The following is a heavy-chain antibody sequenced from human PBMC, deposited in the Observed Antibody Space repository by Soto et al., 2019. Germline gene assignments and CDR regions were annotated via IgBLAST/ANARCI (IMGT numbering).Heavy chain of an antibody. J-gene: IGHJ6*02. Sequence: QVQLVQSGAEVKKPGSSVKVSCKASGGTFSSYAISWVRQVPGQGLEWMGGIIPIFGTANYAQKFQGRVTITADESTSTAYMALSSLRSEDTAVYYCARGGPYGDYYYYGMDVWGQGTTVTVSS. CDR2: IIPIFGTA. V-gene: IGHV1-69*01. CDR1: GGTFSSYA. CDR3: ARGGPYGDYYYYGMDV. D-gene: IGHD4-17*01.